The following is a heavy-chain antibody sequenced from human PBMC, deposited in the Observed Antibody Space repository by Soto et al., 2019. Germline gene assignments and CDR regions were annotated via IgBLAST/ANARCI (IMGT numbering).Heavy chain of an antibody. V-gene: IGHV4-59*01. D-gene: IGHD6-6*01. CDR3: AAPPRY. CDR2: IYDSGST. J-gene: IGHJ4*02. CDR1: GGSISSYY. Sequence: PSETLSLTCTVSGGSISSYYWSWTRQPPGKGLEWIGYIYDSGSTNYNPSLKSRVTISVDTSKNQFSLKLTSVTAADTAVYYCAAPPRYWGQGTLVTVSS.